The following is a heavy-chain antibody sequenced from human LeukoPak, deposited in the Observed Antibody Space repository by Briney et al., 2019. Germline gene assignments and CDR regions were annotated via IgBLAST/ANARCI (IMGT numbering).Heavy chain of an antibody. CDR2: IGTAGDT. V-gene: IGHV3-13*01. J-gene: IGHJ4*02. CDR1: GFTFSSYD. D-gene: IGHD2-15*01. CDR3: ARGGCSGGSCYSVTEFDY. Sequence: GGSLRLSCAASGFTFSSYDMHWVRQATGKGLGWVSAIGTAGDTYYPGSVKGRFTIARENAKNSLYLQMNSLRAEDTAVYYCARGGCSGGSCYSVTEFDYWGQGTLVTVSS.